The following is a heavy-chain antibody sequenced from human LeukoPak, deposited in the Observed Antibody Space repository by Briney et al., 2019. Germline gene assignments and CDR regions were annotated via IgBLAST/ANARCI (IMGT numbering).Heavy chain of an antibody. Sequence: PGGSLRLSCAASGFTFSSYGMHWVRQAPGKGLEWLALIWDDGSKEKYADSVKGRFTISRDNSKNTLYLQMNSLRAEDTAVYYCARGRGICSWYVDYWGQGTLVSVSS. D-gene: IGHD6-13*01. V-gene: IGHV3-33*01. J-gene: IGHJ4*02. CDR3: ARGRGICSWYVDY. CDR1: GFTFSSYG. CDR2: IWDDGSKE.